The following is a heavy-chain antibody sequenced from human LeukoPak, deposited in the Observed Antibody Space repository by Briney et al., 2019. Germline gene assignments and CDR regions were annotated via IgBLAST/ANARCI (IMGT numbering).Heavy chain of an antibody. CDR2: ISGSSSHI. CDR3: AREVGTPQAFDI. J-gene: IGHJ3*02. Sequence: GGSLRLSCAASGFIFSSYAMNWVRQAPGKGLEWVSSISGSSSHIYYADSVKGRFTISRDNAKNSLYLQMNSLKAEDTAIYYCAREVGTPQAFDIWGQGTMVTVSS. D-gene: IGHD1-26*01. CDR1: GFIFSSYA. V-gene: IGHV3-21*01.